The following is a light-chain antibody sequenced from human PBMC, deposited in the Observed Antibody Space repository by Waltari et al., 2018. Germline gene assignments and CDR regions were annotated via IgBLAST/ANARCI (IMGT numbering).Light chain of an antibody. V-gene: IGKV1-8*01. Sequence: AIRMTQSPSSLSASTGDGVPITCRASQNISSYLAWYQQTSGKAPKLLIFAASTLQTGVPSRFSGSGSGTDLTLTISRLQSEDLGTYYCQQYYNYPFTFGGGTKVEL. CDR2: AAS. CDR3: QQYYNYPFT. CDR1: QNISSY. J-gene: IGKJ4*01.